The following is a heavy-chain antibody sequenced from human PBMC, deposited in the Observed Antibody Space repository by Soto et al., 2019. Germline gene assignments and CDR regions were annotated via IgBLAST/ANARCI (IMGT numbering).Heavy chain of an antibody. CDR1: GGSFSGYY. CDR2: INHSGST. Sequence: SETLSLTCAVYGGSFSGYYWSWIRQPPGKGLEWIGEINHSGSTNYNPSLKSRVTISVDTSKNQFSLKLSSVTAADTAVYYCARLMRYCSGGSCYYRAFDIWGQGTMVTVSS. D-gene: IGHD2-15*01. V-gene: IGHV4-34*01. J-gene: IGHJ3*02. CDR3: ARLMRYCSGGSCYYRAFDI.